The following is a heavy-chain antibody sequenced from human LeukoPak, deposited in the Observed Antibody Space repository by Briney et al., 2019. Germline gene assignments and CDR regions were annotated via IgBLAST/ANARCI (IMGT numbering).Heavy chain of an antibody. CDR3: AREGECHYGSSGSSLGY. J-gene: IGHJ4*02. CDR1: GASFSGYY. V-gene: IGHV4-34*01. Sequence: SETLSLTCAVYGASFSGYYWSWIRQPPGRGLEWLAEVNHSGSTKYNPSLESRLTISIDTSKNQFSLNLTSMTAADTAVYYCAREGECHYGSSGSSLGYWGQGTLVTVSS. CDR2: VNHSGST. D-gene: IGHD3-22*01.